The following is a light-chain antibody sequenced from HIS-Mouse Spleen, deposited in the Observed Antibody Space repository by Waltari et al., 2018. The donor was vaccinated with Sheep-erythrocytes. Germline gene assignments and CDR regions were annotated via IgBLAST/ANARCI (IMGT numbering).Light chain of an antibody. CDR2: EGS. CDR3: CSYAGSFNWV. J-gene: IGLJ3*02. Sequence: QFALTQPASVSGSPGQSITISCTGTSSDVGSYNLVSWYQQHPGKAPKLMIYEGSKRPSGVSNRFSGSKSGNTASLTISGLQAEDEADYYCCSYAGSFNWVFGGGTKLTVL. V-gene: IGLV2-23*01. CDR1: SSDVGSYNL.